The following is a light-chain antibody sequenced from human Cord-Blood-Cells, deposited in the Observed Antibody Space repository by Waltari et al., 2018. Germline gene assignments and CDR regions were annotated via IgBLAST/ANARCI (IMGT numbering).Light chain of an antibody. Sequence: ELVMTHSSATLSVSPGERATLSCRASQSVSSNLAWYQQKPGQAPRLLIYGASTRATGIPARFSGSGSGTEFTLTISSLQSEDFAVYYCQQYNNWPYTFGQGTKLEIK. J-gene: IGKJ2*01. CDR3: QQYNNWPYT. V-gene: IGKV3-15*01. CDR1: QSVSSN. CDR2: GAS.